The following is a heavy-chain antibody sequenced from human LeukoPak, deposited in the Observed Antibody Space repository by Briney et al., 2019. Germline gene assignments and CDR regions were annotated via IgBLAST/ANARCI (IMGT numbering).Heavy chain of an antibody. J-gene: IGHJ4*02. Sequence: PGGSLRLSCAASGINFRSSGMHWVRQAPGKGLEWVTFIQNDGSDKYYAASVKGRFTISRDNSKNTVYLHMNSLRTDDTALYYCAREGGRVVPGSFDCWGQGSLVTVSS. D-gene: IGHD2-2*01. CDR2: IQNDGSDK. V-gene: IGHV3-30*02. CDR1: GINFRSSG. CDR3: AREGGRVVPGSFDC.